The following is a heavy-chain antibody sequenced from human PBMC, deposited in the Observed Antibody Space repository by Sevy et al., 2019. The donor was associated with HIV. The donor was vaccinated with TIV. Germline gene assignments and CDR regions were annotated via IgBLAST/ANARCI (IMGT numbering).Heavy chain of an antibody. J-gene: IGHJ4*02. Sequence: GGSLRLSCAASGFTFNTYAMTWVRQAPGKGLEWVSAISYSGSTTHYADSVKGRFTISRDNSKNTLYLQMNSLRAEDTAVYYCAKDRVSGSYYSGDFDYWRQGTLVTVSS. D-gene: IGHD3-10*01. CDR1: GFTFNTYA. CDR2: ISYSGSTT. V-gene: IGHV3-23*01. CDR3: AKDRVSGSYYSGDFDY.